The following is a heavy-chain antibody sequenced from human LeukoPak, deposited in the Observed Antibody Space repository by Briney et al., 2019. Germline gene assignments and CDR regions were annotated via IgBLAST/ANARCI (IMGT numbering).Heavy chain of an antibody. Sequence: SETLSLTCTVSGGSISSGDHYWSWIRQPPGKGLEWIGYIYYSGSTYYNPSLKSRVTISVDTSKNQFSLKLSSVTAADTAVYYCARDLGYSSSWYKGYYYYGMDVWGQGTTVTVSS. CDR2: IYYSGST. CDR3: ARDLGYSSSWYKGYYYYGMDV. CDR1: GGSISSGDHY. J-gene: IGHJ6*02. V-gene: IGHV4-30-4*01. D-gene: IGHD6-13*01.